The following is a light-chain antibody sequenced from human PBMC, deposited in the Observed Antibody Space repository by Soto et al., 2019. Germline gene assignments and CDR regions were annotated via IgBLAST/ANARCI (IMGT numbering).Light chain of an antibody. V-gene: IGLV4-60*03. CDR3: ETWDSNTRWV. J-gene: IGLJ3*02. Sequence: QTVVTQSSSASASLGSSVKLTCTLSSGHSSYIIAWHQQQPGKAPRYLMKLEGSGSYNKGSGVPDRFSGSSSGADRYLTISNLQSEDEADYYCETWDSNTRWVFGGGTQLTGL. CDR1: SGHSSYI. CDR2: LEGSGSY.